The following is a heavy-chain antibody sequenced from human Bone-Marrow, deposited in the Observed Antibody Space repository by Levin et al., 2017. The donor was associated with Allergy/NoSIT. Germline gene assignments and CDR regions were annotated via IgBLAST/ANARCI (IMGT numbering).Heavy chain of an antibody. CDR3: AKDSSSSCFDY. CDR2: ISYDGSNK. V-gene: IGHV3-30*18. J-gene: IGHJ4*02. D-gene: IGHD6-6*01. CDR1: GFTFSSYG. Sequence: GGSLRLSCAASGFTFSSYGMHWVRQAPGKGLEWVAVISYDGSNKYYADSVKGRFTISRDNSKNTLYLQMNSLRAEDTAVYYCAKDSSSSCFDYWGQGTLVTVSS.